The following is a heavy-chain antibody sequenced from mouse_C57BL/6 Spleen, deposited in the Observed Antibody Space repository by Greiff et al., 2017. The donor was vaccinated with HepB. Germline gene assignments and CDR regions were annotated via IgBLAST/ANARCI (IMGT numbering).Heavy chain of an antibody. CDR1: GFTVSDYG. Sequence: VQLKESGGGLVKPGGALKLSCVASGFTVSDYGMHWVRQAPEKGLEWVAYISSGSSTIYYADTVKGRFTISRDNAKNTLFLQMTSLRSEDTAMYYCARENCDRYAMDYWGQGTSVTVSS. J-gene: IGHJ4*01. D-gene: IGHD4-1*01. V-gene: IGHV5-17*01. CDR2: ISSGSSTI. CDR3: ARENCDRYAMDY.